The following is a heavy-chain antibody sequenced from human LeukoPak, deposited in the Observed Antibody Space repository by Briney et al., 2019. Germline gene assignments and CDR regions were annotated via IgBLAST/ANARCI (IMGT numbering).Heavy chain of an antibody. CDR1: GYSFTTYW. CDR3: ARHLEGDDSSGYYPPRYYYYMDV. Sequence: GESLKISCKGSGYSFTTYWIGWVRQMPGKGLEWMGIIYPGDSDTRYSPSFQGQVTISADKSISTAYLQWSSLKASDTAMYYCARHLEGDDSSGYYPPRYYYYMDVWGKGTTVTVSS. CDR2: IYPGDSDT. J-gene: IGHJ6*03. V-gene: IGHV5-51*01. D-gene: IGHD3-22*01.